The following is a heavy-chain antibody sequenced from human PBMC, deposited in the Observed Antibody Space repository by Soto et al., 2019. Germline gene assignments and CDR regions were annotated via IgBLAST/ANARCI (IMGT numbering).Heavy chain of an antibody. V-gene: IGHV3-23*01. CDR2: ITANSGST. D-gene: IGHD3-3*01. Sequence: VGSLRLSCAASGFTFRSDAMVWVGQAPGKGLEWVSTITANSGSTAYGDSVKGRFTMSRDNSKSTLYLQMNSLRVEDTAAYYCAKSPEWPNRYFDYWGQGTLVTVSS. J-gene: IGHJ4*02. CDR1: GFTFRSDA. CDR3: AKSPEWPNRYFDY.